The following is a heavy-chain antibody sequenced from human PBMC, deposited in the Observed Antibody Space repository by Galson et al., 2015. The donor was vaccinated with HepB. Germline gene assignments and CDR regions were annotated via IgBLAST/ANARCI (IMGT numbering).Heavy chain of an antibody. CDR1: GFTFSSYA. Sequence: SLRLSCAASGFTFSSYALSWVRQPPGKGLEWVSAITGRGGSAYYADSVKGRFTISRDSSKNTLYLQMDSLRADDTAVYFCAKLRGYDPYWFFGLWGRGTLVTVSS. CDR3: AKLRGYDPYWFFGL. CDR2: ITGRGGSA. D-gene: IGHD2-2*01. V-gene: IGHV3-23*01. J-gene: IGHJ2*01.